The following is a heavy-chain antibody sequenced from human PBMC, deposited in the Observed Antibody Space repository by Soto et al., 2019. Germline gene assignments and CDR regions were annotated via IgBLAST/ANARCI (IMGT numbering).Heavy chain of an antibody. J-gene: IGHJ5*02. CDR3: AKDSVPGIAAAVKGFDP. CDR1: GFTFSSYG. D-gene: IGHD6-25*01. V-gene: IGHV3-30*18. CDR2: ISYDGSNK. Sequence: GGSLRLSCAASGFTFSSYGMHWVRQAPGKGLEWVAVISYDGSNKYYADSVKGRFTISRDNSKNTLYLQMNSLGAEDTAVYYCAKDSVPGIAAAVKGFDPWGQGTLVTVSS.